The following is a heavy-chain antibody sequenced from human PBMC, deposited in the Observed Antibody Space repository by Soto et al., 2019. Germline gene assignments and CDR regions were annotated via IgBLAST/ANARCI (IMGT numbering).Heavy chain of an antibody. V-gene: IGHV3-9*01. CDR1: GFTFDDYA. CDR3: AKGIPVGAHSYCFDS. Sequence: GGSLRLSCAASGFTFDDYAMHWVRQAPGKGLEWVSGISWNSGSIGYADSVKGRFTISRDNAKNSLYLQMNSLRAEDTALYYCAKGIPVGAHSYCFDSWRQGTLVPVSS. D-gene: IGHD1-26*01. J-gene: IGHJ4*02. CDR2: ISWNSGSI.